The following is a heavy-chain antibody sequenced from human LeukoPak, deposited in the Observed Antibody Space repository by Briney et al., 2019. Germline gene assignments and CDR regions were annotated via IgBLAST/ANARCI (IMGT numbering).Heavy chain of an antibody. CDR2: IFYSGST. J-gene: IGHJ4*02. Sequence: SETLSLTCTVSGGSVSGYYWSWIRQPPGKGLEFIGYIFYSGSTKYNPSLKSRVTRSVDTSQNQFSLNLSSVTAADTAVYYCARVMDHGYSDYWGQGTLVTVSS. CDR3: ARVMDHGYSDY. V-gene: IGHV4-59*02. CDR1: GGSVSGYY. D-gene: IGHD3-22*01.